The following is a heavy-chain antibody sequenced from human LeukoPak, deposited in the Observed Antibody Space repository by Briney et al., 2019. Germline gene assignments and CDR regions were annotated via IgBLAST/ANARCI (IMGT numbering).Heavy chain of an antibody. CDR2: ISSSDSTI. D-gene: IGHD3-10*01. CDR1: GFTFSDYY. Sequence: GGSLRLSCAASGFTFSDYYMSWIRQAPGKGLEWVSYISSSDSTIYYADSVKGRFTISRDNAKNSLYLQMNSLRAEDTAVYYCARPVRYGSGSYYTPTNWFDPWGQGTLVTVSS. V-gene: IGHV3-11*01. J-gene: IGHJ5*02. CDR3: ARPVRYGSGSYYTPTNWFDP.